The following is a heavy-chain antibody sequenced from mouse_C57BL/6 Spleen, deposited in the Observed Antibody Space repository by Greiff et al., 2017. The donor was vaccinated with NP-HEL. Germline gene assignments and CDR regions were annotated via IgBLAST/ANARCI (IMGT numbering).Heavy chain of an antibody. J-gene: IGHJ4*01. CDR2: SRNKANDYTT. V-gene: IGHV7-1*01. Sequence: EVNLVESGGGLVQSGRSLRLSCATSGFTFSDFYMEWVRQAPGKGLEWIAASRNKANDYTTEYSASVKGRFIVSRYTSQSILYLQMNALRAEDTAIYYCARDAGGYARDYWGQGTSVTVSS. CDR3: ARDAGGYARDY. CDR1: GFTFSDFY.